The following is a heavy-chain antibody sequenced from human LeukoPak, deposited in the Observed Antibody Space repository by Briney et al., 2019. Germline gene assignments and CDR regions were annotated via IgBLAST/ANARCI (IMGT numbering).Heavy chain of an antibody. Sequence: PSETLSLTCTVSGGSISSYYWSWLRQPPGKGLEWIGYIYYSGSTNYNPSLKSRATISVDTSKNQFSLKLSSVTAADAAVYYCARDSNWFDPWGQGTLVTVSS. CDR1: GGSISSYY. CDR3: ARDSNWFDP. CDR2: IYYSGST. J-gene: IGHJ5*02. V-gene: IGHV4-59*01.